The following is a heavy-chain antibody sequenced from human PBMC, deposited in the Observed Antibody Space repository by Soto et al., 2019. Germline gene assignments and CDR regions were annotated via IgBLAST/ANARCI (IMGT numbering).Heavy chain of an antibody. J-gene: IGHJ4*02. CDR2: IHPGDSKT. CDR1: GYSFTTYW. V-gene: IGHV5-51*01. D-gene: IGHD1-1*01. CDR3: ATHDWNDENY. Sequence: VQLVQTGAVVKKPGESLKISCQGSGYSFTTYWIGWVRKMPGKGLEWMATIHPGDSKTNYNPSFRGQVTISADRSISTAYLQWSSLRDSDTAIYDCATHDWNDENYWGQGTLVTVSS.